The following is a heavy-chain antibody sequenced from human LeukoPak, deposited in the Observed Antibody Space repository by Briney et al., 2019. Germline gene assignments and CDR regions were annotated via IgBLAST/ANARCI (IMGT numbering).Heavy chain of an antibody. D-gene: IGHD2-2*01. CDR2: INHSGST. V-gene: IGHV4-34*01. Sequence: SETLSLTCAVYGGSFSGHYWSWIRQPPGKGLEWIGEINHSGSTNYNPSLKSRVTISVDTSKNQFSLKLSSVTAADTAVYYCARGLVVPAAMKYYYYYYGMDVWGQGTTVTVSS. CDR1: GGSFSGHY. CDR3: ARGLVVPAAMKYYYYYYGMDV. J-gene: IGHJ6*02.